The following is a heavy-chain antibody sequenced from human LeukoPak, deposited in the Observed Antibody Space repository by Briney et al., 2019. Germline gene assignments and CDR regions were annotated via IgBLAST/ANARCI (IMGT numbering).Heavy chain of an antibody. CDR3: ARATGAY. CDR1: GYTFSDYD. V-gene: IGHV1-2*02. CDR2: IDPNSGAT. Sequence: ASVKVSCKASGYTFSDYDIHWVRQAPGQGLEWMGWIDPNSGATNYEQKFQGRVTMTRDTSISTAYMELSRLRSDDTAVYYCARATGAYWGQGTLVTVSS. J-gene: IGHJ4*02.